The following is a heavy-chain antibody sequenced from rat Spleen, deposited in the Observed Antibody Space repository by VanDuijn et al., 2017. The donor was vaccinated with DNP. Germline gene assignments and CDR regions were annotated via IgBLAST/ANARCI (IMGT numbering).Heavy chain of an antibody. CDR3: ARQNIVRDWFFDF. CDR2: ISYSGST. CDR1: GYSITSNY. V-gene: IGHV3-1*01. D-gene: IGHD4-3*01. J-gene: IGHJ1*01. Sequence: EVQLQESGPGLVKPSQSLPLTCSVTGYSITSNYWGWIRKFPGNKMEYIGHISYSGSTHYNPSLKSRISITRDTSKNQFFLQVNSVNTEDTATYYCARQNIVRDWFFDFWGPGTMVTVSS.